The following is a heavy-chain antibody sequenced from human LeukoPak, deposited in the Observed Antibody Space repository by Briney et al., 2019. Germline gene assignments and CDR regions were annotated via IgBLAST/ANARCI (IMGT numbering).Heavy chain of an antibody. CDR1: GFTFSSYA. CDR2: ISSSGGST. J-gene: IGHJ4*02. V-gene: IGHV3-23*01. CDR3: ANTPYYYDSSGYADY. Sequence: PGGSLRLSCAASGFTFSSYAMSWVRQAPGKGLEWVSVISSSGGSTYYADSVKGRFTISRDNSKNTLYLQMNSLRAEDTAVYYCANTPYYYDSSGYADYWGQGTLVTVSS. D-gene: IGHD3-22*01.